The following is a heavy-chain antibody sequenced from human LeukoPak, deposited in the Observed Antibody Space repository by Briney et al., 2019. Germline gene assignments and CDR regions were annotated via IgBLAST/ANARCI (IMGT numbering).Heavy chain of an antibody. CDR1: EMSFSAYY. CDR2: INYGGST. Sequence: KSSETLSLTCAVSEMSFSAYYWNWIRQSPGKGLEWTGEINYGGSTKYTPSLEGRGTILIDTSKNQFSLKLTSVTAADTAVYYCARGFPPGSGSRGSHAFDVWGQGTMVTVSS. V-gene: IGHV4-34*01. D-gene: IGHD6-19*01. J-gene: IGHJ3*01. CDR3: ARGFPPGSGSRGSHAFDV.